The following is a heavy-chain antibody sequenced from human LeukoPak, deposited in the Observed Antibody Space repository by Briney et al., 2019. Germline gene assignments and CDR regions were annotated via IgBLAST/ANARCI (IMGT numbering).Heavy chain of an antibody. CDR2: IYYSGSA. D-gene: IGHD6-19*01. CDR3: ARDSVAGTYWYFDL. V-gene: IGHV4-31*03. J-gene: IGHJ2*01. Sequence: SETLSLTCTVSGGSISSGGYYWSWIRQHPGKGLEWIGYIYYSGSAYYNPSLKSRVTISVDTSKNQFSLKLSSVTAADTAVYYCARDSVAGTYWYFDLWGRGTLVTVSS. CDR1: GGSISSGGYY.